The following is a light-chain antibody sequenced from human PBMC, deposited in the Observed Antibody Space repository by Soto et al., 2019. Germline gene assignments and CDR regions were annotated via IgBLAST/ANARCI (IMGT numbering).Light chain of an antibody. Sequence: DIQLTQSPSFLSASVGDRVTITCRASQGISSYLAWYQQKPGKAPKLLIYAASTLQSGVPSRFSGSGSGTEFTLTISSLQPEDFATYYCQQLNSYPPFTCGPGTKVDIK. CDR3: QQLNSYPPFT. CDR2: AAS. CDR1: QGISSY. V-gene: IGKV1-9*01. J-gene: IGKJ3*01.